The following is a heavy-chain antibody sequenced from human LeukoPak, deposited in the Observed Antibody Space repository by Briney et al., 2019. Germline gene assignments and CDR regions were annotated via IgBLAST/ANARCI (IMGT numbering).Heavy chain of an antibody. V-gene: IGHV1-2*02. CDR2: INPNSGGT. CDR1: GYTFTGYY. CDR3: AREQQLPTYYYYGMDV. Sequence: ASVKVSCKASGYTFTGYYMHWVRQAPGQGLEWMGWINPNSGGTNYAQKFQGRVTMTRDTSISTAYMELSRLRSDDTAVYYCAREQQLPTYYYYGMDVWGQGTTVTVSS. J-gene: IGHJ6*02. D-gene: IGHD6-13*01.